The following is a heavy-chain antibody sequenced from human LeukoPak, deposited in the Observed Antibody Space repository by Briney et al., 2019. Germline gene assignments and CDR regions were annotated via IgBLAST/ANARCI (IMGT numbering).Heavy chain of an antibody. CDR3: ATVRLNWNDAPPYFDY. J-gene: IGHJ4*02. CDR1: GYTLTELS. D-gene: IGHD1-1*01. Sequence: ASVKVSCKVSGYTLTELSMHWVRQAPGKGLEWMGGFDPEDGETIYAQKFQGRVTMTEDTSTDTAYMELSSLRSEDTAVYYCATVRLNWNDAPPYFDYWGQGTLVTVSS. CDR2: FDPEDGET. V-gene: IGHV1-24*01.